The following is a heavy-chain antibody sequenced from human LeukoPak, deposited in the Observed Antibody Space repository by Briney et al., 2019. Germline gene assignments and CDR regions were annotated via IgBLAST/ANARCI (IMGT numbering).Heavy chain of an antibody. Sequence: SETLSLTCTVSGGSISSYYWSWIRQRPGKGLEWIGYIYYSGSTNYNPSLKSRVTISVDTSKNQFSLKLSSVTAADTAVYYCAREKGGAAAVDWYFDLWGRGTLVTVSS. CDR2: IYYSGST. CDR3: AREKGGAAAVDWYFDL. J-gene: IGHJ2*01. CDR1: GGSISSYY. D-gene: IGHD6-13*01. V-gene: IGHV4-59*01.